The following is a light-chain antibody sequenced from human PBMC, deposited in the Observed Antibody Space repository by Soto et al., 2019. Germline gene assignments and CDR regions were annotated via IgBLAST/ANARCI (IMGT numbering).Light chain of an antibody. J-gene: IGKJ1*01. CDR3: QQYSSSRT. Sequence: DIVVTQYPGTLSLSPGERATLSCRASQSVSSNHLAWYQQKPGQAPRLLIYGGSSRATGIPVRFSGSGSETDFTLTITRLEPEDFAVYYCQQYSSSRTFGQGTKVDI. CDR2: GGS. V-gene: IGKV3-20*01. CDR1: QSVSSNH.